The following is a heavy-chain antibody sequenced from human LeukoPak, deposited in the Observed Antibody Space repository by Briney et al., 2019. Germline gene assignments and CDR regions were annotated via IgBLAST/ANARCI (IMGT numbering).Heavy chain of an antibody. J-gene: IGHJ6*02. CDR3: AXXXXXXXXXXXXXXXWDYYYGMDV. V-gene: IGHV1-2*02. Sequence: ASVKVSCKASGYTFTGYYMHWVRQAPGQGLEWMGWINPNSGGTNYAQKFQGRVTMTRDTSISTAYMELSSVTAADTAVYYCAXXXXXXXXXXXXXXXWDYYYGMDVWGQGTTVTVSS. CDR1: GYTFTGYY. CDR2: INPNSGGT.